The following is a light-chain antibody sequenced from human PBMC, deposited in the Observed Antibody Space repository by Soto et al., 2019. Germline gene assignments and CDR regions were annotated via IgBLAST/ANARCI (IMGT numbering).Light chain of an antibody. J-gene: IGLJ3*02. CDR1: SSDVGGYNY. V-gene: IGLV2-14*01. Sequence: QAVLTQPASVSGSPGQSITITCTGTSSDVGGYNYVSWYQQHPGKAPKVMIYEVSNRPSGVSNRFSGSKSGNTASLTISGLQAEDEADYYCTSYTSSSTPVFGGGTKLTVL. CDR3: TSYTSSSTPV. CDR2: EVS.